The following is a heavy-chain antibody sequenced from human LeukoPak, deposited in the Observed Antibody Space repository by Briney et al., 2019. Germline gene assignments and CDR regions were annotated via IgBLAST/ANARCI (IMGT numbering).Heavy chain of an antibody. CDR1: GFTFSSYG. CDR2: ISHDGSNK. CDR3: ARDRAYYYDSSGYYYFDH. D-gene: IGHD3-22*01. Sequence: GRSLRLSCAASGFTFSSYGMHWVRQAPGKGLEWVAVISHDGSNKYYADSVKGRFTISRDNSKNTPYLQMNSLRAEDTAVYYCARDRAYYYDSSGYYYFDHWGQGTLVTVSS. V-gene: IGHV3-30*03. J-gene: IGHJ4*02.